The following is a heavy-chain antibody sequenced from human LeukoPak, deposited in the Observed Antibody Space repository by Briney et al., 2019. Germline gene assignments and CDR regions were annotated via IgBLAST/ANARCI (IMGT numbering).Heavy chain of an antibody. J-gene: IGHJ4*02. Sequence: EASVKVSCKASGYTFTGYYIHWVRQAPGQGLEWMGWIKPNSGDTNYAQNFQGRVTMTRDTSINTAYLDLSSLRSDDTAVYYCAKATIRGLIMASCDFWGQGTLVTVSS. D-gene: IGHD3-10*01. CDR1: GYTFTGYY. V-gene: IGHV1-2*02. CDR3: AKATIRGLIMASCDF. CDR2: IKPNSGDT.